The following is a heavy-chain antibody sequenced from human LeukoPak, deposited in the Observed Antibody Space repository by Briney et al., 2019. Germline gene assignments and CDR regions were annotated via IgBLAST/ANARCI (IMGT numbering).Heavy chain of an antibody. CDR2: INTDGSST. CDR3: AREHSSSWYGDY. J-gene: IGHJ4*02. Sequence: GGSLRLSCAASGFTFSSYWMHWVRHAPGEGLVWVSRINTDGSSTSYADSVKGRFTISRDNAKNTLYLQMNSLRAEDTAVYYCAREHSSSWYGDYWGQGTLVTVSS. V-gene: IGHV3-74*01. D-gene: IGHD6-13*01. CDR1: GFTFSSYW.